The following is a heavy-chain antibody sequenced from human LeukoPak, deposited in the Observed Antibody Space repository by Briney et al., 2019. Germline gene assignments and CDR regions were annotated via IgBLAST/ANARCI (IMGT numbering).Heavy chain of an antibody. CDR2: IYTSGST. D-gene: IGHD3-22*01. CDR3: VRDYYDSSGYYLGMNYFDY. J-gene: IGHJ4*02. Sequence: SETLSLTCTVSGGSISSYYWSWIRQPAGKGLEWIGRIYTSGSTNYNPSLKSRVTMSVDTSKNQFSLKLSSVTAADTAVYYCVRDYYDSSGYYLGMNYFDYWGQGTLVTVSS. CDR1: GGSISSYY. V-gene: IGHV4-4*07.